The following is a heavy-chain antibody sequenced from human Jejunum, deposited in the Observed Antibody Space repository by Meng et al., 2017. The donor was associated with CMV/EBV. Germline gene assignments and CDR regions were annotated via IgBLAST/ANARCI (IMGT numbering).Heavy chain of an antibody. J-gene: IGHJ3*02. V-gene: IGHV3-74*01. D-gene: IGHD2-15*01. Sequence: FTFGTKWMHWVRQAPGKGLVWVSRIDDDGSTTSYADSVKGRFTISRDNAKKTLYLEMNSLRVGDTAVYYCASSMQFDMDAFDMWGQGTMVTVSS. CDR1: FTFGTKW. CDR3: ASSMQFDMDAFDM. CDR2: IDDDGSTT.